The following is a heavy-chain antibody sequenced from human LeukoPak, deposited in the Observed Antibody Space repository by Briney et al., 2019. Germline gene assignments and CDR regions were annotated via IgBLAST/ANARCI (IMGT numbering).Heavy chain of an antibody. CDR3: ARTRPMEWLRFSESWFDP. D-gene: IGHD5-12*01. CDR1: GYSFTSYW. CDR2: IYPGDSDT. Sequence: GESLQISCKGSGYSFTSYWIGWVRPMPGKGREWMGIIYPGDSDTRYSPSFQGQVTISADKSISTAYLQWSSLKASDTAMYYCARTRPMEWLRFSESWFDPWGQGTLVTVSS. J-gene: IGHJ5*02. V-gene: IGHV5-51*01.